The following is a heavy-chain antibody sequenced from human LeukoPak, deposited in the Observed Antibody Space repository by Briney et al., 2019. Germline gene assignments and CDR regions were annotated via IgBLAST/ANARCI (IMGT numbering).Heavy chain of an antibody. V-gene: IGHV3-7*01. CDR2: IKQDGSEK. CDR3: ARSLRVAVAASY. D-gene: IGHD6-19*01. J-gene: IGHJ4*02. CDR1: GFTFSSYW. Sequence: GGSLRLSCVASGFTFSSYWMSWVRQAPWKGLEWVANIKQDGSEKYYVDSLKGRFTISRDNAKNSLYLQMNSLTDEDTAIYYCARSLRVAVAASYWGQGTLVTVSS.